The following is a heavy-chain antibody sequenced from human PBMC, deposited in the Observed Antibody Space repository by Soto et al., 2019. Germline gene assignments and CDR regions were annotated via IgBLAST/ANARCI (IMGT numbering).Heavy chain of an antibody. CDR3: ARTYSSSWSPFDY. D-gene: IGHD6-13*01. Sequence: QVQLQQWGAGLLKPSETLSLTCAVYGGSFSGYYWSWIRQPPGKGLEWIGEINQSGSTNYNPSLKSRVLISVDTSKNQFSLKLSSVTAADTAVDYCARTYSSSWSPFDYWGQGTLVTVSS. CDR2: INQSGST. CDR1: GGSFSGYY. V-gene: IGHV4-34*01. J-gene: IGHJ4*02.